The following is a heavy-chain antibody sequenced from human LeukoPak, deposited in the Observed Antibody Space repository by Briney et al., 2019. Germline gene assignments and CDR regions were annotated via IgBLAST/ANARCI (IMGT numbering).Heavy chain of an antibody. V-gene: IGHV4-39*01. J-gene: IGHJ5*02. CDR2: IYDSGST. D-gene: IGHD3-10*01. Sequence: SETLSLTCAVSGGSISSSNWWSWVRQPPGKGLEWIGSIYDSGSTYYNPSLKSRVTISVDTSKNQFSLKLNSVTAADTAVYYCARHYGPWGQGTLVTVSS. CDR3: ARHYGP. CDR1: GGSISSSNW.